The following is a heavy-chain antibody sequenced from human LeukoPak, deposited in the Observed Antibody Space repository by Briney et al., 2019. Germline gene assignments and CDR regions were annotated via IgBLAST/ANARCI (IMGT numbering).Heavy chain of an antibody. D-gene: IGHD5-24*01. V-gene: IGHV1-2*02. J-gene: IGHJ4*02. CDR2: INPNSGDT. Sequence: GASVKVSCKASGYTFTGYYMHWVRQAPGQRLEWVGWINPNSGDTHYAQKFQGRVTMTRDTSISTAYMEVSRLGSDDTAVYYCTLYNHWGQGTLVTVSS. CDR1: GYTFTGYY. CDR3: TLYNH.